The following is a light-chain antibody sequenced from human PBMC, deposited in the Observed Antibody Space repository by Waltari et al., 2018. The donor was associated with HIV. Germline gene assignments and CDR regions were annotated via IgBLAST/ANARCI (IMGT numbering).Light chain of an antibody. CDR1: TSNIGTIT. J-gene: IGLJ2*01. CDR3: AVWDDSLNGVV. CDR2: SND. Sequence: QSVLTPPPSASAPPGQGVGLSCSQSTSNIGTITVHWHQHLPGTAPKLLIYSNDQRPSGVPDRISGSKSGTSASLAISGLQSEDEADYYCAVWDDSLNGVVFGGGTKLTVL. V-gene: IGLV1-44*01.